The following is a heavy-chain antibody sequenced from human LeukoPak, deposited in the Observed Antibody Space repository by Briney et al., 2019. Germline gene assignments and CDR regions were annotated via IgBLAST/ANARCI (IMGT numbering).Heavy chain of an antibody. Sequence: PSETLSLTCAVYGGSFSGYYWSWIRQPPGKGLEWIGEINHSGSTNYNPSLKSRVTISVDTSKNQFSLKLSSVTAADTAVYYCASHTGYCTNGVCYTPRNWLDPWGQGTLVTVSS. J-gene: IGHJ5*02. D-gene: IGHD2-8*01. CDR1: GGSFSGYY. CDR2: INHSGST. V-gene: IGHV4-34*01. CDR3: ASHTGYCTNGVCYTPRNWLDP.